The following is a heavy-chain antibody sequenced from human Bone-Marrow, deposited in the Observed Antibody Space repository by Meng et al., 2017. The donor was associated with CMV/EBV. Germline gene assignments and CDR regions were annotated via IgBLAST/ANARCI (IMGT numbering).Heavy chain of an antibody. D-gene: IGHD1-26*01. CDR3: ASRERQGNGLGGMDL. V-gene: IGHV3-48*03. J-gene: IGHJ6*02. Sequence: GGSLRLSCAASGFTFSTYEMNWVRQAPGKGLEWLSYISSSGSSYTVYYADSVKGRFTISRDNSKNTLYLQMDSLRVEDTAVYYCASRERQGNGLGGMDLWGQGTSVTVSS. CDR1: GFTFSTYE. CDR2: ISSSGSSYTV.